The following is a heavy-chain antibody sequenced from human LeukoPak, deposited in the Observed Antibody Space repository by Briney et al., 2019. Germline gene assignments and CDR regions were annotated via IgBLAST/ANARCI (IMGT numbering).Heavy chain of an antibody. D-gene: IGHD6-19*01. CDR2: INHSGST. Sequence: PSETLSLTCAVYGGSFSGYYWSWIRQPPGKGLEWIGEINHSGSTNYNPSLKSRVTISVDTSKNQFSLKLSSVTAADTAVYYCARGRSGAVAGTLDHWGQGTLVTVSS. CDR1: GGSFSGYY. V-gene: IGHV4-34*01. J-gene: IGHJ4*02. CDR3: ARGRSGAVAGTLDH.